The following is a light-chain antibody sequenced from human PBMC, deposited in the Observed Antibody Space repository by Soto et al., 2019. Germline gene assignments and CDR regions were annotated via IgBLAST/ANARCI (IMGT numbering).Light chain of an antibody. CDR1: QRISSY. Sequence: DIQMTQSPSSLSASVGDRVTITCRASQRISSYLNWYQQKPGKAPKLLIYAASSLQSGVPSRFSGSGSETDFTLTISSLQPEDFATYYCQQTYSTPYTFGHGTKLEIK. CDR2: AAS. V-gene: IGKV1-39*01. CDR3: QQTYSTPYT. J-gene: IGKJ2*01.